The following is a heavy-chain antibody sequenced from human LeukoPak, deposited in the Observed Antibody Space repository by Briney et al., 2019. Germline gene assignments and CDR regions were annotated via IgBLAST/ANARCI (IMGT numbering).Heavy chain of an antibody. CDR2: ISYSGST. CDR3: ARLYSSSLGRVFDY. D-gene: IGHD6-13*01. V-gene: IGHV4-59*01. CDR1: GGSISSYY. Sequence: PSETLSLTCTVSGGSISSYYWRWIRQPPGKGLEWIGYISYSGSTNYNPSLKSRVTISVDTSKNQFSLKLSSVTAADTAIYYCARLYSSSLGRVFDYWGQGTLVTVSS. J-gene: IGHJ4*02.